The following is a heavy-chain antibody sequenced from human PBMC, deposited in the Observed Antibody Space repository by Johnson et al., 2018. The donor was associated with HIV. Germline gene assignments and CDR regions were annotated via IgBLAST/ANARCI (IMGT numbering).Heavy chain of an antibody. V-gene: IGHV3-20*04. CDR1: GFTFDDYG. D-gene: IGHD3-22*01. Sequence: VQLVESGGNLVQPGGSLRLSCAASGFTFDDYGMSWVRQAPGKGLEWVSGIKWNGGSTGYADSVKGRFALSRDNAKNSLYLQMNSLRAEDTALYYCARVVQYYDSSGYSTRGGDGLDIWGQGTVVTVSS. CDR3: ARVVQYYDSSGYSTRGGDGLDI. J-gene: IGHJ3*02. CDR2: IKWNGGST.